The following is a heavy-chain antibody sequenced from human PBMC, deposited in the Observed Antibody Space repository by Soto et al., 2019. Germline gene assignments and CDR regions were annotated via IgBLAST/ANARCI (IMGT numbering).Heavy chain of an antibody. D-gene: IGHD6-13*01. CDR3: ARTPASGSLDP. CDR1: GGIVSSNSNA. V-gene: IGHV6-1*01. CDR2: TYYRSKWYN. Sequence: PSQTLSLAWAVCGGIVSSNSNALNWIRQSPSRCLGWLGRTYYRSKWYNDYAVSVKRGITIKPETPKNQFSLQLNSVTPEDTAVYYCARTPASGSLDPWGQGTLVTVSS. J-gene: IGHJ5*02.